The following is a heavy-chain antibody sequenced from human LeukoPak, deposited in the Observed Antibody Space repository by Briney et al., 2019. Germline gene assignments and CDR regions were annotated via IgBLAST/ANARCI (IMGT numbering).Heavy chain of an antibody. CDR1: GIIFSNYW. CDR2: ISSSGSTI. Sequence: GGSLRLSCEGSGIIFSNYWMSWVRQAPGKGLEWVSYISSSGSTIYYADSVKGRFTISRDNAKNSLYLQMNSLRAEDTAVYYCAGRRYNWNAIDYWGQGTLVTVSS. V-gene: IGHV3-11*01. CDR3: AGRRYNWNAIDY. D-gene: IGHD1-20*01. J-gene: IGHJ4*02.